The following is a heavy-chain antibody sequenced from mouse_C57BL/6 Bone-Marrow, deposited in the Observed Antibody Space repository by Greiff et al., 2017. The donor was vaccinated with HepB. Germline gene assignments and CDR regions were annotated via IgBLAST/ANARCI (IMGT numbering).Heavy chain of an antibody. CDR2: ISDGGSYT. Sequence: EVQGVESGGGLVKPGGSLKLSCAASGFTFSSYAMSWVRQTPEKRLEWVATISDGGSYTYYPDNVKSRFTISRDNAKNNLYPQMSHLKSEDTAMYYCARDFFYYGSRWFAYWGQGTLVTVSA. CDR1: GFTFSSYA. D-gene: IGHD1-1*01. CDR3: ARDFFYYGSRWFAY. V-gene: IGHV5-4*01. J-gene: IGHJ3*01.